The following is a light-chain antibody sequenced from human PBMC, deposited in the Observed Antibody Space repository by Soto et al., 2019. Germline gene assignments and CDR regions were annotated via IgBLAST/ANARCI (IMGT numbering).Light chain of an antibody. CDR3: QHYISYSEA. CDR1: QTISSW. J-gene: IGKJ1*01. Sequence: DIQMTQYPSTLSGSVGDRVTITCRASQTISSWLAWYQQKPGKAPKLLIYKASTLKSGVPSRFSGSGSGTEFTLTISSLQPDDFATYYCQHYISYSEAFGQGTKVDIK. V-gene: IGKV1-5*03. CDR2: KAS.